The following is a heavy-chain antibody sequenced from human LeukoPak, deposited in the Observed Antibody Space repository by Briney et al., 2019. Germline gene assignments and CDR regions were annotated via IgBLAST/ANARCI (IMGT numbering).Heavy chain of an antibody. Sequence: GGSLRLSCAASGFTVSSNYMSWVRQAPGKGLEWVPVIYSGGSTYYADSVKGRFTISRDNSKNTLYLQMNSLRAEDTAVYYCAREAYYYDSSGYFDYWGQGTLVTVSS. J-gene: IGHJ4*02. CDR2: IYSGGST. D-gene: IGHD3-22*01. CDR1: GFTVSSNY. V-gene: IGHV3-53*01. CDR3: AREAYYYDSSGYFDY.